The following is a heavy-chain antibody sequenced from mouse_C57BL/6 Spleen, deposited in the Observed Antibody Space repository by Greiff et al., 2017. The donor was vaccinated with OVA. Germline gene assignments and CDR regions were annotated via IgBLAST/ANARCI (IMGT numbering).Heavy chain of an antibody. D-gene: IGHD1-1*01. CDR1: GFTFSDYG. J-gene: IGHJ2*01. CDR2: ISSGSSTI. CDR3: ARLGFPDYYGSSYEDY. V-gene: IGHV5-17*01. Sequence: EVKLMESGGGLVKPGGSLKLSCAASGFTFSDYGMHWVRQAPEKGLEWVAYISSGSSTIYYADTVKGRFTISRDNAKNTLFLQMTSLRSEDTAMYYCARLGFPDYYGSSYEDYWGQGTTLTVSS.